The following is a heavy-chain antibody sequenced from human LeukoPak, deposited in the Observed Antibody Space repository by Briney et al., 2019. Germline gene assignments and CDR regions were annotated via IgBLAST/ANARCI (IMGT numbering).Heavy chain of an antibody. CDR2: ISSSGSTI. V-gene: IGHV3-48*03. J-gene: IGHJ6*03. Sequence: GGSLRLSCAASGFTFSSYEMNWVRQAPGKGLEWVSYISSSGSTIYYADSVKGRFTISRDNAKNSLYLQMNSLRAEDTAVYYCARVSFELYYMDVWGKGTTVTVSS. D-gene: IGHD1-26*01. CDR1: GFTFSSYE. CDR3: ARVSFELYYMDV.